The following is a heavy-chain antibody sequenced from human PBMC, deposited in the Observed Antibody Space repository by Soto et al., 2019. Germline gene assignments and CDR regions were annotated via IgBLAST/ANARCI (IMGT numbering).Heavy chain of an antibody. Sequence: SETLSLTCTVSGGSVSSYSWTWVRQPPGKGLEWIGYVYYSGSTHYNPSLKSRVTISLDTSKNQFSLKLTSVTAADTAMSFCASSPPAMVAPNIWGQGTLVTVSS. D-gene: IGHD5-18*01. CDR2: VYYSGST. V-gene: IGHV4-59*02. J-gene: IGHJ4*02. CDR1: GGSVSSYS. CDR3: ASSPPAMVAPNI.